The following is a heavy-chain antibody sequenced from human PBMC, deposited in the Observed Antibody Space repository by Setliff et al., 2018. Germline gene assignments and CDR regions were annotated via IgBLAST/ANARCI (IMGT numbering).Heavy chain of an antibody. D-gene: IGHD3-22*01. CDR1: GGSIRNYY. CDR3: ARQDRFYDRSVFVEYFQH. Sequence: SETLSLTCTVSGGSIRNYYWSWIRQPPGKGLEWIGYIYYSGNTNYNPSLKSRVTISVDTSKNQISLKLTSVTAADTAVYYCARQDRFYDRSVFVEYFQHWGQGALVTVSS. J-gene: IGHJ1*01. V-gene: IGHV4-59*08. CDR2: IYYSGNT.